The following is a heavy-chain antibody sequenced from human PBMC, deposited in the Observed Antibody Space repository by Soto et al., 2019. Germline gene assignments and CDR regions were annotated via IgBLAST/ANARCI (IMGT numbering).Heavy chain of an antibody. V-gene: IGHV3-23*01. Sequence: GGSLRLSCAASGFTFSHYVLSWVRQAPGRGLEWVSSISGSGSSVYVADSVRGRFIMSRDLSTNTVSLQMSSLRVEDTAIYYCAKVRASYLSASYFYYGLDVWSQGTTVTVSS. CDR3: AKVRASYLSASYFYYGLDV. D-gene: IGHD3-10*01. CDR1: GFTFSHYV. CDR2: ISGSGSSV. J-gene: IGHJ6*02.